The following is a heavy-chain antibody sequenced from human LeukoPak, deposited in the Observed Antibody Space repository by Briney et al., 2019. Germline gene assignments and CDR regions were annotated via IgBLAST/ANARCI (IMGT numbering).Heavy chain of an antibody. D-gene: IGHD6-19*01. Sequence: GRSLRLSCAASGFTFSNFWLDWVRQTPGRGLEWVAHINQDGSEKNYVDSVEGRFTISRDNAKNSLYLQMNSLRVEDTAVYYCASARLGWGQGTLVTVSS. CDR1: GFTFSNFW. CDR3: ASARLG. V-gene: IGHV3-7*01. CDR2: INQDGSEK. J-gene: IGHJ4*02.